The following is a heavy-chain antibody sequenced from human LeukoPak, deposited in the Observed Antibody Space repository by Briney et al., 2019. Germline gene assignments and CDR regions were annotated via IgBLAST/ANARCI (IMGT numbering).Heavy chain of an antibody. CDR1: GGTFSSYA. J-gene: IGHJ3*02. Sequence: SVKVSCKASGGTFSSYAIRWVRQAPGKGLEWVGGISYVVGTANYAQKFQGRVTITADESTSTAYMELSSLRSEDTAVYYCARLRNYYGSGSYYNVDAFDIWGQGTMVTVSS. CDR2: ISYVVGTA. V-gene: IGHV1-69*13. CDR3: ARLRNYYGSGSYYNVDAFDI. D-gene: IGHD3-10*01.